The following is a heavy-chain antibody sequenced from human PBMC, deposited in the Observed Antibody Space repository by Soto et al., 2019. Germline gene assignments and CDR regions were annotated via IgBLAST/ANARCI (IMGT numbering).Heavy chain of an antibody. V-gene: IGHV1-46*01. Sequence: ASVKVSCKASGYTFTSYYMHWVRQAPGQGLEWMGIINPSGGSTSYAQKFQGRVTMTRDTSTSTVYMELSSLRSDDTATYYCAKVVYCGNDCCSYGMDVWGQGTTVTVSS. CDR1: GYTFTSYY. J-gene: IGHJ6*02. D-gene: IGHD3-10*01. CDR2: INPSGGST. CDR3: AKVVYCGNDCCSYGMDV.